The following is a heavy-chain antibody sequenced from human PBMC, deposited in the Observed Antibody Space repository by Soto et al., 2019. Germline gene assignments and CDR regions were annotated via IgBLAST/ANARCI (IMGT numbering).Heavy chain of an antibody. CDR3: ARAYGSGRTYDH. V-gene: IGHV4-4*07. Sequence: QVQLQESGPGLVKPAETLSLTCTSSGDPVTNYDWTWIRQPAGKGLEWIGHIYAHGGPTYNPSLKSRVTLSLDTAKNQVSLNLASVTAMDTAVYYCARAYGSGRTYDHWDQGTLVTVAS. CDR2: IYAHGGP. J-gene: IGHJ4*02. CDR1: GDPVTNYD. D-gene: IGHD3-10*01.